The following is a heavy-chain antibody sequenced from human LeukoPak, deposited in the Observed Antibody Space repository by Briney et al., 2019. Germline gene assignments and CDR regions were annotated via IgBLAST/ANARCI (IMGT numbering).Heavy chain of an antibody. J-gene: IGHJ6*02. CDR1: GFTFSTYA. D-gene: IGHD3-10*01. V-gene: IGHV3-23*01. CDR3: ASSSYGSGRYGMDV. Sequence: GGSLRLSCATSGFTFSTYAMSWVRQAPGKGLEWVSGLSGDVGANTYYADSVKGRFTIARDNSKNTLFLQMDSLRAEDTAVYYCASSSYGSGRYGMDVWGQGTTVTVSS. CDR2: LSGDVGANT.